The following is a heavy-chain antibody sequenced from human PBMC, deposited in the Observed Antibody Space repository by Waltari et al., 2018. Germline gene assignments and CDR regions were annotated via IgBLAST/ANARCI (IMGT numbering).Heavy chain of an antibody. J-gene: IGHJ4*02. CDR1: GFIFSDAW. CDR3: SAGTGTSDFDY. V-gene: IGHV3-15*01. CDR2: IKSKTDGGTR. Sequence: EVRLVESGGGLVKPGESLRLSCAASGFIFSDAWMSWVRQAPGRGLEWVGRIKSKTDGGTRDFAAPVKGRFIISRDDSKSTVYLQMTSLKTEDTAVYYCSAGTGTSDFDYWGQGILVTVSS. D-gene: IGHD1-7*01.